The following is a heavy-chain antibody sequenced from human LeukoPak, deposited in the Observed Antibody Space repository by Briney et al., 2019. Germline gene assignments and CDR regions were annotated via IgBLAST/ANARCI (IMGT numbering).Heavy chain of an antibody. Sequence: GASVKVSCKASGYTFTSYGISWVRQAPGQGLEWMGGIIPIFGTANYAQKFQGRVTITADESTSTAYMELSSLRSEDTAVYYCARAGYTLWFASNFDYWGQGTLVTVSS. CDR2: IIPIFGTA. CDR1: GYTFTSYG. V-gene: IGHV1-69*13. CDR3: ARAGYTLWFASNFDY. D-gene: IGHD5-18*01. J-gene: IGHJ4*02.